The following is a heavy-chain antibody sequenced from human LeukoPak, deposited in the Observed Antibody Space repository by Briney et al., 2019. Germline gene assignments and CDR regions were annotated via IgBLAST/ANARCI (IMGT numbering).Heavy chain of an antibody. D-gene: IGHD1-26*01. Sequence: ASVKVSCKASGYTFTGYYMHWVRQAPGQGLEWMGWINPNSGGTNYAQKFQGRVTMTRDTSIRTAYMELSRLRSDDTAVYYCARLHRSVGARGVPDYWGQGTLVTVSS. J-gene: IGHJ4*02. CDR1: GYTFTGYY. V-gene: IGHV1-2*02. CDR3: ARLHRSVGARGVPDY. CDR2: INPNSGGT.